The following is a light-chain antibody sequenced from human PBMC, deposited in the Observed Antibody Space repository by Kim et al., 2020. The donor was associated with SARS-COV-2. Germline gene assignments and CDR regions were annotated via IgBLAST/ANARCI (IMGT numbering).Light chain of an antibody. Sequence: EIVLTQSPATLSLSPGERATLSCRASQSVRNYLAWYRQKPGQAPTHLIYDTDNRATGIPTRFSGSGSGTDFTLSISNLDPEDFAVYYCQQRSSWTLTYGGGTKVDIK. J-gene: IGKJ4*01. CDR3: QQRSSWTLT. V-gene: IGKV3-11*01. CDR2: DTD. CDR1: QSVRNY.